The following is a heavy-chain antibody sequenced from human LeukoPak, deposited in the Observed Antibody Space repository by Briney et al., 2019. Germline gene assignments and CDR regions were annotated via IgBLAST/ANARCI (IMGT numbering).Heavy chain of an antibody. CDR1: GGSISSYY. CDR3: ARHDPVSRIYFDL. Sequence: SETLSLTCTVSGGSISSYYWSWIRQPPGKGLEWIGSIYYSGSTYYNLSLKSRVTISVDTSKNQFSLKLSSVTAADTAVYYCARHDPVSRIYFDLWGRGTLVTVSS. D-gene: IGHD5/OR15-5a*01. CDR2: IYYSGST. V-gene: IGHV4-59*05. J-gene: IGHJ2*01.